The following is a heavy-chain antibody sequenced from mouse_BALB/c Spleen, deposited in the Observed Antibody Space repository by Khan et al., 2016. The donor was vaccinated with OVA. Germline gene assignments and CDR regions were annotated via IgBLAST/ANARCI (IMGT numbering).Heavy chain of an antibody. CDR2: INTYTGEP. Sequence: QIQLVQSGPELKKPGETVKISCKASAYTFTNYGMNWVKQAPGKGLTWMGWINTYTGEPTYTDDFKGRFAFSLETYASTAYLHINNLKNEDMATXFCARGASYWYFDVWGAGTTVTVS. CDR1: AYTFTNYG. V-gene: IGHV9-1*02. CDR3: ARGASYWYFDV. J-gene: IGHJ1*01.